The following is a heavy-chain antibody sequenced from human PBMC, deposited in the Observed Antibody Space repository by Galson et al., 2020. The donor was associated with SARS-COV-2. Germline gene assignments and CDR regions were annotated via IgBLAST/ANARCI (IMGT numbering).Heavy chain of an antibody. D-gene: IGHD6-13*01. CDR2: IYWDDDK. Sequence: SGPTLVKPTQTLTLTCTFSGFSLSTSGVGVGWIRQPPGKALEWLALIYWDDDKRYSPSLKSRLTITKDTSKNQVVLTMTNMDLVDTATYYCAHSSAGTSRNYYYYMDVWGKGTTVTISS. J-gene: IGHJ6*03. CDR3: AHSSAGTSRNYYYYMDV. V-gene: IGHV2-5*02. CDR1: GFSLSTSGVG.